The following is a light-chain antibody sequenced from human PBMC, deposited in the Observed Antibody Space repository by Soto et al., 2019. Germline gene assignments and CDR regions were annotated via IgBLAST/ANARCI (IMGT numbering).Light chain of an antibody. CDR1: QGITKY. CDR2: TAS. J-gene: IGKJ3*01. V-gene: IGKV1-27*01. Sequence: DIQMTQSPSSLSASVGDRVTITCRASQGITKYLAWYQQKPGKVPNLLIYTASTLQSGVPSRFSGSVYGTDFTLTLRSLQPEDVATYYCQKYSSAPYSLGPATKVDIK. CDR3: QKYSSAPYS.